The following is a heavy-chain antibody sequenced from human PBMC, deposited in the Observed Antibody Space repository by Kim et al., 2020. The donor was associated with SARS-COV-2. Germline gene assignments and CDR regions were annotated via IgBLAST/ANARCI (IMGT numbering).Heavy chain of an antibody. CDR1: GYTFTDYA. CDR2: LNTNTGNP. J-gene: IGHJ4*02. Sequence: ASVKVSCKASGYTFTDYAMNWVRQAPGQGLEWMGWLNTNTGNPTYAQGFTGRFVFPWDTSVSTAYLQISSLKAEDTAIYYCARSIWSGYFQMDSWGQGTLVTVSS. V-gene: IGHV7-4-1*02. CDR3: ARSIWSGYFQMDS. D-gene: IGHD3-3*01.